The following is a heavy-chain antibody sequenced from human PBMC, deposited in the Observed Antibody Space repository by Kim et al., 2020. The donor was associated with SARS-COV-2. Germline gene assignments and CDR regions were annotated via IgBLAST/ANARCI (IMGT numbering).Heavy chain of an antibody. J-gene: IGHJ6*02. CDR2: IWYDGSNK. D-gene: IGHD2-2*01. CDR3: AKDRASRGYCSSTSCYEGWFRGWHYYYGMDV. Sequence: GGSLRLSCAASGFTFSSYGMHWVRQAPGKGLEWVAVIWYDGSNKYYADSVKGRFTISRDNSKNTLYLQMNSLRAEDTAVYYCAKDRASRGYCSSTSCYEGWFRGWHYYYGMDVWGQGTTVTVSS. CDR1: GFTFSSYG. V-gene: IGHV3-33*06.